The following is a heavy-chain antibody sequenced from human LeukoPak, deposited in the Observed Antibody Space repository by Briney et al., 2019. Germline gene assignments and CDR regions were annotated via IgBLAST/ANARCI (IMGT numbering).Heavy chain of an antibody. CDR1: GYSFTSYW. Sequence: GESLKISCKGSGYSFTSYWIGWVRQMPGKGLGWMGIIYPGDSDTRYSPSFQGQVTISADKSISTAYLQWSSLKASDTAMYYCARQSKSTGYYYDSSGYIEYFQHWGQGTLVTVSS. J-gene: IGHJ1*01. V-gene: IGHV5-51*01. CDR3: ARQSKSTGYYYDSSGYIEYFQH. CDR2: IYPGDSDT. D-gene: IGHD3-22*01.